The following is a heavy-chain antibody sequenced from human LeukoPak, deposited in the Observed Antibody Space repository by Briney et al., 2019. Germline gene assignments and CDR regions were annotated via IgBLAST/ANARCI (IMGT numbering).Heavy chain of an antibody. V-gene: IGHV3-7*03. J-gene: IGHJ6*01. CDR1: GFILNNYW. Sequence: GGSLRLSCAASGFILNNYWMNWVRQAPGKGLEWVANIKEDGSEQYYVDSVKGRFTISRDNAKKSLYLQMNSLRAEDTAVYFCGMAMDVWXQGTTVTVSS. CDR2: IKEDGSEQ. CDR3: GMAMDV.